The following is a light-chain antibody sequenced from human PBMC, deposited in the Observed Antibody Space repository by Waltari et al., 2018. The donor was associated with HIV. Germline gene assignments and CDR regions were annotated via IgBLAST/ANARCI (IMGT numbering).Light chain of an antibody. CDR3: GTWDSSLSAV. Sequence: QSALTQPRSVSGSPGQSVTISCSGSSSNIGNHDVSWYQQLPGTAPKLLIYGNNKRPSGTPDRFSGSKSGTSATLGITGLQTGDEADYYCGTWDSSLSAVFGGGTKLTVL. CDR1: SSNIGNHD. J-gene: IGLJ3*02. CDR2: GNN. V-gene: IGLV1-51*01.